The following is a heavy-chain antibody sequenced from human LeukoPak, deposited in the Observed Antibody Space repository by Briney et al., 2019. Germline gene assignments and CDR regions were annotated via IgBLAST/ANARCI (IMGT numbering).Heavy chain of an antibody. J-gene: IGHJ4*02. CDR3: ARAQVGIVGATEFAY. Sequence: PSETLSLTCTVSGGSIRSYYWTWIRKSPGKGLEWIGYIYYSGSTKYNPSLKSRVTISVDSSQNHFSLKLNSVTAADTAVYYCARAQVGIVGATEFAYWGQGTLVTVSS. CDR2: IYYSGST. V-gene: IGHV4-59*08. D-gene: IGHD1-26*01. CDR1: GGSIRSYY.